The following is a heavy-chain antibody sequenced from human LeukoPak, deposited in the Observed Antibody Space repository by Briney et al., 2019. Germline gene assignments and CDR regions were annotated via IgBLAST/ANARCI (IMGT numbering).Heavy chain of an antibody. CDR2: IKQDGSEK. J-gene: IGHJ4*02. Sequence: GGSLRLSCAASGFTFSSYWMSWVRQAPGKGLEWVADIKQDGSEKYYVDSVRGRFTISRDNVENSLSLQMNSLRAEDAAVYYCAKDRVVVVPAIQDLWGQGTLVTVSS. CDR3: AKDRVVVVPAIQDL. V-gene: IGHV3-7*01. D-gene: IGHD2-2*01. CDR1: GFTFSSYW.